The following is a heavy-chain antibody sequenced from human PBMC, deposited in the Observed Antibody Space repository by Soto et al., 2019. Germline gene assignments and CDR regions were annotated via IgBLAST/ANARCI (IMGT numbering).Heavy chain of an antibody. D-gene: IGHD6-13*01. V-gene: IGHV3-7*04. CDR3: ARDFSGSWHADTNWFDP. Sequence: PGGSLRLSCAASGFTFSSYWMSWVRQAPGKGLEWVANIKQDGSEKYYVDSVKGRFTISRDNAKNSLYLQMNSLRAEDTAVYYCARDFSGSWHADTNWFDPWGQGP. J-gene: IGHJ5*02. CDR2: IKQDGSEK. CDR1: GFTFSSYW.